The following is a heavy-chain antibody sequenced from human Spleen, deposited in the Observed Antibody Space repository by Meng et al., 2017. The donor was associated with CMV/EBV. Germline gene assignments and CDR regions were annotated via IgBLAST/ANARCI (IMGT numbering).Heavy chain of an antibody. CDR2: IYDSGNT. CDR3: ARDLYGPGSYSPPGY. V-gene: IGHV4-59*01. CDR1: GGSINNYY. Sequence: GSLRLSCTVSGGSINNYYWSWIRQPPGKGLEWIGYIYDSGNTYYNPSLKSRVTISADTSKNQFSLKLSSVTAADTAVYYCARDLYGPGSYSPPGYWGQGTLVTVSS. D-gene: IGHD3-10*01. J-gene: IGHJ4*02.